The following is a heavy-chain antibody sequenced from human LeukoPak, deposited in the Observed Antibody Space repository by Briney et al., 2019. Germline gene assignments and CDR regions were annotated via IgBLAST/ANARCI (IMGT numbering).Heavy chain of an antibody. D-gene: IGHD6-19*01. V-gene: IGHV5-51*01. Sequence: GESLNISCKASGYSFTSYWIGWVRQMPGKGVEWMGIIYPGDSDTRYNPSFQGQVTISADKSNSPAHLQVSSLKASDTAMYYCARHGSSGWHGGGFDDYWGQGTLVTVSS. CDR2: IYPGDSDT. J-gene: IGHJ4*02. CDR3: ARHGSSGWHGGGFDDY. CDR1: GYSFTSYW.